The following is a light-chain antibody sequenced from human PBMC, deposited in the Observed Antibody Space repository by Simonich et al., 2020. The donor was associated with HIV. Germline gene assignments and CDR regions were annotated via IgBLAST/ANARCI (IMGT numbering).Light chain of an antibody. CDR3: QAADSSGTYVV. V-gene: IGLV3-25*03. Sequence: SYELTQPPSVSVSPGQTARLTCSGDTLPKQYAYWSQQKPGQAPVLVISKDSERPSGVPGRFSGSSSGTTVTLTISGVQAEDEADYYCQAADSSGTYVVFAGGTKLTVL. CDR1: TLPKQY. J-gene: IGLJ2*01. CDR2: KDS.